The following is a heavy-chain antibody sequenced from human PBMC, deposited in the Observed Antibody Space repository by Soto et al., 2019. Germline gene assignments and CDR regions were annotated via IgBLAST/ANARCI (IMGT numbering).Heavy chain of an antibody. D-gene: IGHD2-8*01. CDR1: GFTFSTFN. CDR3: GLYDALFFDF. J-gene: IGHJ4*02. V-gene: IGHV3-21*01. Sequence: GGSLRLSCAASGFTFSTFNMNWVRQAPGKGLEWVSSITNSAYTSYADSVKGRFTISRGNAKNSLYLQMNSLRAEDTAVYYCGLYDALFFDFWGQGALVTVSS. CDR2: ITNSAYT.